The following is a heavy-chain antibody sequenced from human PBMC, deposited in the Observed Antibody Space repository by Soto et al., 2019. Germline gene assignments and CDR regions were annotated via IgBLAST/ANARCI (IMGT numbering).Heavy chain of an antibody. CDR1: GFSFSKYT. J-gene: IGHJ6*02. Sequence: PGESLKISCEGSGFSFSKYTVGWVRQIPGKGLEWMGIIHPGDSDTRYSPSFQGQVTISADKSISTAYLQWSSLKASDTAMYYCTLSYGDSYYSYTGRDVWGQGTRVTVPS. CDR3: TLSYGDSYYSYTGRDV. D-gene: IGHD4-17*01. V-gene: IGHV5-51*01. CDR2: IHPGDSDT.